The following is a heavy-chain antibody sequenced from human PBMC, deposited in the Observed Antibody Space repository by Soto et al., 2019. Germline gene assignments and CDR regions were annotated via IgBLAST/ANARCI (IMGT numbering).Heavy chain of an antibody. J-gene: IGHJ6*02. Sequence: GSGPTLVNPTQTLTLTCTFSGFSLSTSGIYVNWIRQPPGKALEWLALIDWDDDKYYSTSLKTRLTISKDTSKNQVVLTMTNMNPVDTATYYCARSIAAAGPSYYYYSGMDVWGQGTTVTVSS. D-gene: IGHD6-13*01. CDR1: GFSLSTSGIY. CDR2: IDWDDDK. CDR3: ARSIAAAGPSYYYYSGMDV. V-gene: IGHV2-70*01.